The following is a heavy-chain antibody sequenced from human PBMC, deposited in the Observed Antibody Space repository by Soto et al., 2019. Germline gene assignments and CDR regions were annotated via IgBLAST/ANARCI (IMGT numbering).Heavy chain of an antibody. Sequence: EVQLVESGGALVKPGESLRLSCAASGFTFSNAWMSWVRQAPGKGLEWVGRIKSKTEGGTTDHAAPVKGRFNVSRDDSKNTLYLHMNSLKTEDTAVYYCATSTYSNTYFRYWGQGTLVTVSS. CDR2: IKSKTEGGTT. J-gene: IGHJ4*02. CDR1: GFTFSNAW. CDR3: ATSTYSNTYFRY. V-gene: IGHV3-15*02. D-gene: IGHD5-18*01.